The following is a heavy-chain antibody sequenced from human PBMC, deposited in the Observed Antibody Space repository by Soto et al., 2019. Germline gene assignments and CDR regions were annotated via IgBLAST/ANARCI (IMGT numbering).Heavy chain of an antibody. D-gene: IGHD3-16*01. V-gene: IGHV4-59*08. Sequence: QVQLQESGPGLVKPSETLSLTCTVSGGSISSYYWSWIRQPPGKGLEWIGYIYYSGSTNYNPSLKSRVTISVDTSKNQFSLKLSSVTAADTAVYYCASVVPLETFGMAFDIWGQGTMVTVSS. J-gene: IGHJ3*02. CDR3: ASVVPLETFGMAFDI. CDR1: GGSISSYY. CDR2: IYYSGST.